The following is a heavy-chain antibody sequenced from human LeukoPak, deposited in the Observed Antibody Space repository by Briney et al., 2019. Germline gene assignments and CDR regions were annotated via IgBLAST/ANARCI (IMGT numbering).Heavy chain of an antibody. CDR3: ARRGYRAYASGDDAFDI. D-gene: IGHD5-18*01. Sequence: ASVKVSCKASGYTFTNYGISWVRQAPGQGLECVGWISVYNGNTRYTQNLQSRVTMTTDTSTSTAYMELRSLRSDDTAVYYCARRGYRAYASGDDAFDIWGQGTMVTVSS. V-gene: IGHV1-18*04. CDR1: GYTFTNYG. CDR2: ISVYNGNT. J-gene: IGHJ3*02.